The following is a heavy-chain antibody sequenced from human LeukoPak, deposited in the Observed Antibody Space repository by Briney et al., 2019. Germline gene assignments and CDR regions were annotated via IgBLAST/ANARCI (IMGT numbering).Heavy chain of an antibody. CDR1: GGSISSSTYY. CDR3: ARNLYGGNLNYFDY. CDR2: IYYSGST. V-gene: IGHV4-61*05. J-gene: IGHJ4*02. Sequence: SETLSLTCTVSGGSISSSTYYWGWIRQPPGKGLEWIGYIYYSGSTNYNPSLKSRVTISVDTSKNQFSLKLSSVTAADTAVYYCARNLYGGNLNYFDYWGQGTLVTVSS. D-gene: IGHD4-23*01.